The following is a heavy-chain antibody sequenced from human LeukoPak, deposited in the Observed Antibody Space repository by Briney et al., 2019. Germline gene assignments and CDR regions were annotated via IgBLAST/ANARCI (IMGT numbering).Heavy chain of an antibody. CDR1: GGSISSYY. D-gene: IGHD3-16*02. CDR3: ARSLLTFGGPIAGDWFDP. V-gene: IGHV4-59*08. CDR2: IYYSGST. Sequence: PSETLSLTCTVSGGSISSYYWSWIRQPPGKGLEWIGNIYYSGSTNYNPSLKSRVTISVDTSKNQFSLKLTSVTAADTAVYYCARSLLTFGGPIAGDWFDPWGQGTLVTVSS. J-gene: IGHJ5*02.